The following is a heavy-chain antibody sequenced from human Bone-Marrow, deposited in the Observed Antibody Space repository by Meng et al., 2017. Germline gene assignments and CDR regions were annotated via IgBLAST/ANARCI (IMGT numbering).Heavy chain of an antibody. CDR3: ARDLKSKAVAGTFDY. V-gene: IGHV3-30*04. D-gene: IGHD6-19*01. J-gene: IGHJ4*02. Sequence: GESLKISCAASGFTFRSYAMHWVRQAPGKGLEWVAVISYDGSNKYYADSVKGRFTISRDNSKNTLYLQMNSLRAEDTAVYYCARDLKSKAVAGTFDYWGQGTLVTVSS. CDR2: ISYDGSNK. CDR1: GFTFRSYA.